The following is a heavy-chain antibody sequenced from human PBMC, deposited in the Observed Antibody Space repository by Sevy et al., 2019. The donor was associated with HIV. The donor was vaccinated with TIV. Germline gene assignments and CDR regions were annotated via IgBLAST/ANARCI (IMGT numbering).Heavy chain of an antibody. J-gene: IGHJ6*02. D-gene: IGHD4-17*01. V-gene: IGHV3-30*18. Sequence: GGCLRLSCAGSGFTFSSYGVHWVRQTPGKGLEWVAFVSYHGRNKFYADSVKGRFTISRDNSNNTLYLQMNSLRPEDTAVYYSAKYLEKGDHGDYYYYYGMDVWGQGTTVTVSS. CDR2: VSYHGRNK. CDR3: AKYLEKGDHGDYYYYYGMDV. CDR1: GFTFSSYG.